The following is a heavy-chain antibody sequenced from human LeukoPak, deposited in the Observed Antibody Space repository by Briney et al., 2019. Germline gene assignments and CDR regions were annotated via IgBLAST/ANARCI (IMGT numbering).Heavy chain of an antibody. Sequence: PSETLSLTCAVSGGSISSSNWWSWVRQPPGKGLEWIGEIYHSGSTNYNPSLKSRVTISVDKSKNQFSLKLSSVTAADTAVYYRARAGGDYVPIDYWGQGTLVTVSS. J-gene: IGHJ4*02. CDR2: IYHSGST. CDR3: ARAGGDYVPIDY. CDR1: GGSISSSNW. D-gene: IGHD4-17*01. V-gene: IGHV4-4*02.